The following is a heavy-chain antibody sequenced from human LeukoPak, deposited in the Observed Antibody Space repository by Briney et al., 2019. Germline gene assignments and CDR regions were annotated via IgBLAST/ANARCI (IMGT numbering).Heavy chain of an antibody. CDR1: GGSISSSSYY. CDR3: ATNWNLDY. V-gene: IGHV4-39*07. Sequence: SETLSLTCTVSGGSISSSSYYWDWIRQPPGKGLEWIGSLYYTGSTYYSPSLKSRVTISVDTSKNQFSLKLTSVTAADTAVYYCATNWNLDYWGQGTLVTVSS. CDR2: LYYTGST. D-gene: IGHD1-1*01. J-gene: IGHJ4*02.